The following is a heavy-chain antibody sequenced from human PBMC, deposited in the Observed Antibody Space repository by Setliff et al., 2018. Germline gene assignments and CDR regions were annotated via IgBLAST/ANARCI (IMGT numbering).Heavy chain of an antibody. CDR1: GGAVSGDY. CDR3: AGFYGSGSYLDY. Sequence: SETLSLTCSVSGGAVSGDYWTWIRQPPGKGLEWIGYMYYSGDTNYNPSLKSRVTISVDKSKNQFSLKLSSVTAADTAVYYCAGFYGSGSYLDYWGQGTLVTVSS. V-gene: IGHV4-59*02. J-gene: IGHJ4*02. CDR2: MYYSGDT. D-gene: IGHD3-10*01.